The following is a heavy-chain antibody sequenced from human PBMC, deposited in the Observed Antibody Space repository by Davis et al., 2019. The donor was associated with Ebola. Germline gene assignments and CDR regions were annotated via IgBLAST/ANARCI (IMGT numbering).Heavy chain of an antibody. D-gene: IGHD2-2*03. Sequence: GESLKISCKGSGYSFTNYWIGWVRQMPGKGLEWMGIIYPDDSDTRYSPSFQGQVTISADKSISTAYLQWSSLKDSDTAMYYCARRALDQHYYYYMDVWGKGTTVTVS. CDR2: IYPDDSDT. CDR1: GYSFTNYW. V-gene: IGHV5-51*01. CDR3: ARRALDQHYYYYMDV. J-gene: IGHJ6*03.